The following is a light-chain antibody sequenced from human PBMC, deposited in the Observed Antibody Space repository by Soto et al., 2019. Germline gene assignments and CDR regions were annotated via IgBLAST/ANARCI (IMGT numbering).Light chain of an antibody. CDR2: KAS. CDR3: QQYNSYPLT. V-gene: IGKV1-5*03. CDR1: QSISSW. J-gene: IGKJ4*01. Sequence: DIQMTQSPSTLSASVRDRVTITCRASQSISSWLAWYQQKPGKAPKLLIYKASSLESGVPSRFSGSGSGTEFSLTISSLQPDDFATYYCQQYNSYPLTFGGGTKVEIK.